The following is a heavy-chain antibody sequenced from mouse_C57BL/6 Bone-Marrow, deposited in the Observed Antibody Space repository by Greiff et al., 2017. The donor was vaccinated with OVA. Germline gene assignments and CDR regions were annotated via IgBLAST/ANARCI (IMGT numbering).Heavy chain of an antibody. Sequence: QVQLQQPGAELVKPGASVKLSCKASGYTFTSYWMHWVKQRPGQGLEWIGMIHPNSGSTNYNEKFKSKATLTVDKSSSTAYMQLSSLTSEDSAVYYGARERNYYGSSYDYWGQGTTLTVSS. CDR1: GYTFTSYW. CDR3: ARERNYYGSSYDY. J-gene: IGHJ2*01. CDR2: IHPNSGST. V-gene: IGHV1-64*01. D-gene: IGHD1-1*01.